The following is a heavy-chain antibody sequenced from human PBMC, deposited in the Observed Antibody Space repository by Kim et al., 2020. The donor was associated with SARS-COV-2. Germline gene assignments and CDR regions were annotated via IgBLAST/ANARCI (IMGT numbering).Heavy chain of an antibody. CDR1: GGAIRSYY. Sequence: SETLSLTCSFSGGAIRSYYWTWIRQPPGKRLEWIGYVYHTANTNYNPSFRGRVTISLDTSKRQFSLTLTSVTAADTAVYYCAATGVGAVGWFDPWGQGTLVSVSS. D-gene: IGHD1-26*01. CDR2: VYHTANT. CDR3: AATGVGAVGWFDP. J-gene: IGHJ5*02. V-gene: IGHV4-59*01.